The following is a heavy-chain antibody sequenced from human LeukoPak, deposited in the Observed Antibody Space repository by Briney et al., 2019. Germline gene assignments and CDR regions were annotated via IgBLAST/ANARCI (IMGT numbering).Heavy chain of an antibody. J-gene: IGHJ4*02. Sequence: GGSLRLSCAASGFTFNSYAMHWVRQAPGKGLEWVAVISYDGSNKYYADSVKGRFTISRDNSKNTLYLQMNSLRAEDTAVYYCAKDRSWPRHYWGQGTLVTVSS. CDR2: ISYDGSNK. CDR1: GFTFNSYA. CDR3: AKDRSWPRHY. V-gene: IGHV3-30-3*01. D-gene: IGHD5-12*01.